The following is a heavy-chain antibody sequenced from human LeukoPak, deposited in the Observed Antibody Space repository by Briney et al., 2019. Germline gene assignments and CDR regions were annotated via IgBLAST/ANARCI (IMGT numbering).Heavy chain of an antibody. J-gene: IGHJ4*02. D-gene: IGHD3-22*01. CDR3: ARVYYDSSGYYFDY. V-gene: IGHV4-59*01. Sequence: SETLSLTCTVSGGSISSYYWSWIRQPPGKGLEWIGYIYYSGSTNYNPSLKSRVTISVDTSKNQFSLKLSSVTAADTAVYYCARVYYDSSGYYFDYWGQGTLVSVSS. CDR2: IYYSGST. CDR1: GGSISSYY.